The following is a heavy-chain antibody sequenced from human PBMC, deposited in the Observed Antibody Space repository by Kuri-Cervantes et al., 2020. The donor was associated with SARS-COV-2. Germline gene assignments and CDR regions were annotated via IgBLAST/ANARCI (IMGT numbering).Heavy chain of an antibody. J-gene: IGHJ4*02. CDR1: GYSFTSYW. CDR3: ARHATYYYDSSGYYV. Sequence: QVSCKGSGYSFTSYWIGWVRQMPGKGLEWMGIIYPGDSDTRYSPSFQGQVTISADKSISTAYLQWSSLKASDTAMYYCARHATYYYDSSGYYVWGQGTLVTVSS. D-gene: IGHD3-22*01. V-gene: IGHV5-51*01. CDR2: IYPGDSDT.